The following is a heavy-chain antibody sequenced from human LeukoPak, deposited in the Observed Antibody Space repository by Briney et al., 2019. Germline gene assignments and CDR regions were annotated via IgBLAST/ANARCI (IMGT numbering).Heavy chain of an antibody. J-gene: IGHJ6*03. CDR1: GGTFSSYA. CDR3: ARGPRGYYYYYMDV. CDR2: IIPIFGTA. V-gene: IGHV1-69*05. Sequence: SVKVSCKASGGTFSSYAIRWVRQAPGQGLEWMGGIIPIFGTANYAQKFQGRVTITTDESTSTAYMELSSLRSEDTAVYYCARGPRGYYYYYMDVWGKGTTVTVSS.